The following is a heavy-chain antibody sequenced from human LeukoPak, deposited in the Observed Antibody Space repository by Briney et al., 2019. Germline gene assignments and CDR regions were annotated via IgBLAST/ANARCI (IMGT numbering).Heavy chain of an antibody. CDR3: ARAYQRGYYYHGMDV. CDR2: ISYDGSNK. D-gene: IGHD2-2*01. J-gene: IGHJ6*02. Sequence: GGSLRLSCAASGFTFSSYAMHWVRQAPGKGLEWVAVISYDGSNKYYADSVKGRFTISRDNSKNTLYLQMNSLRAEDTAVYYCARAYQRGYYYHGMDVWGQGTTVTVSS. V-gene: IGHV3-30-3*01. CDR1: GFTFSSYA.